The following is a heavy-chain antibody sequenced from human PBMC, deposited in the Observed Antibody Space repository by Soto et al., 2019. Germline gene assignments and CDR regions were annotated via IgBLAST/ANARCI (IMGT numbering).Heavy chain of an antibody. CDR2: IYYSGST. V-gene: IGHV4-59*08. CDR3: ARHGGTRNPYYYYYGMDV. D-gene: IGHD3-16*01. CDR1: GGSISSYY. Sequence: SETLSLTCTVSGGSISSYYWSWIRQPPGKGLEWIGYIYYSGSTNYNPSLKRRVTISVDTSKNQFSLKLSSVTAADTAVYYCARHGGTRNPYYYYYGMDVWGQGTTVTVSS. J-gene: IGHJ6*02.